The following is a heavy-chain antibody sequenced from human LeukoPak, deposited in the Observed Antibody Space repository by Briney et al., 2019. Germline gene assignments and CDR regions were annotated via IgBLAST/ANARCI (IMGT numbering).Heavy chain of an antibody. CDR3: AKMSGYSSGWYQH. V-gene: IGHV3-9*01. D-gene: IGHD6-13*01. CDR1: GFTFDDYA. CDR2: ICWNIGSI. J-gene: IGHJ1*01. Sequence: PGRSLRVSCAASGFTFDDYAMHWVRPAPRKSLEWVSGICWNIGSIGYADSVKGRFTISRDNAKNSLYMRMNSLRAEDTALYYCAKMSGYSSGWYQHWGQGTLVTVSS.